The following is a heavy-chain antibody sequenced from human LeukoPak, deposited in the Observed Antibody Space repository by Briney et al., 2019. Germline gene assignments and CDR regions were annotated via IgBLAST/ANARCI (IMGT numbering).Heavy chain of an antibody. CDR1: GFTFSDYS. CDR2: IKEDGNER. CDR3: AKKPATIKFPFDN. D-gene: IGHD5-24*01. J-gene: IGHJ4*02. V-gene: IGHV3-7*03. Sequence: GGSLRLSCAGSGFTFSDYSMGWVRQAPGKGLEWVANIKEDGNERYYVDSVRGRFTISRDNAQNSVHLQMNSLRAEDTAVYYCAKKPATIKFPFDNWGQGTLVTVSP.